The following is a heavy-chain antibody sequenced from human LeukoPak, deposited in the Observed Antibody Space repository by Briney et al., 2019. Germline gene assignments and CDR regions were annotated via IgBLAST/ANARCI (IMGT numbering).Heavy chain of an antibody. V-gene: IGHV3-48*04. CDR2: ISSSSSTI. Sequence: PGGSLRLSCAASGFTFSSYSMNWVRQAPGKGLEWVSYISSSSSTIYYADSVKGRFTISRDNAKKSLYLQMNSLRAKDTAVYYCARDLSMVRGVSGYFDYGGQGTLVTVSS. J-gene: IGHJ4*02. CDR3: ARDLSMVRGVSGYFDY. CDR1: GFTFSSYS. D-gene: IGHD3-10*01.